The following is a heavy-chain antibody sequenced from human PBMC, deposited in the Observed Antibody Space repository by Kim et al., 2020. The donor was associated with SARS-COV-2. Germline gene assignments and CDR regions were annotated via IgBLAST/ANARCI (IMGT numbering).Heavy chain of an antibody. CDR1: GGSISSSSYY. D-gene: IGHD6-13*01. J-gene: IGHJ4*02. Sequence: SETLSLTCTVSGGSISSSSYYWGWIRQPPGKGLEWIGSIYYSGSTYYNPSLKSRVTISVDTSKNQFSLKLSSVTAADTAVYYCARRVAAGQNFDYWGQGTLVTVSS. CDR2: IYYSGST. CDR3: ARRVAAGQNFDY. V-gene: IGHV4-39*01.